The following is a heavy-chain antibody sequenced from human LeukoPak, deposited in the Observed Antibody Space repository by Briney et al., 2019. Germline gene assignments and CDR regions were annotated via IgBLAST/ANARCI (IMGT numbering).Heavy chain of an antibody. D-gene: IGHD5-24*01. CDR1: GFTFDDYT. Sequence: GGSLRLSCAASGFTFDDYTMYWVRQAPGKGLEWVSLISWDGRDTKYADSVKGRFTTSRDNNKNSLYLQMSSLRLEDSALYYCDKDIGQDGRGHHYLDYWGRGTLVTVSS. CDR3: DKDIGQDGRGHHYLDY. CDR2: ISWDGRDT. J-gene: IGHJ4*02. V-gene: IGHV3-43*01.